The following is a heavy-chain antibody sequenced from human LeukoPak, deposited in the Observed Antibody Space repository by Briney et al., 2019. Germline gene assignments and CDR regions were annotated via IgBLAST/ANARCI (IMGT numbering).Heavy chain of an antibody. CDR3: ARGYRRGYYYMDV. Sequence: SETLSLTCAVYGVSFSGYYWSWIRQPPGKGREWIGEINHSGSTNYNPSLKSRVTISVDTSKNQFSLKLSSVTAADTAAYYCARGYRRGYYYMDVWGKGTTVTVSS. J-gene: IGHJ6*03. CDR2: INHSGST. CDR1: GVSFSGYY. V-gene: IGHV4-34*01. D-gene: IGHD1-1*01.